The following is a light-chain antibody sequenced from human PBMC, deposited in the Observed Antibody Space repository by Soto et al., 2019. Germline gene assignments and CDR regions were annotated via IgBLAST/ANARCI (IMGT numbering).Light chain of an antibody. CDR1: QSVSSST. Sequence: EIVLTQSPGTLSLSPGERATLSCRTSQSVSSSTLAWYQQKPGQAPRLLIYGTSTTATGIPDRFSGSGSGTDFALTISRVEPEDFAVYYCHLYGTLVITFGPGTKVDLK. V-gene: IGKV3-20*01. J-gene: IGKJ3*01. CDR3: HLYGTLVIT. CDR2: GTS.